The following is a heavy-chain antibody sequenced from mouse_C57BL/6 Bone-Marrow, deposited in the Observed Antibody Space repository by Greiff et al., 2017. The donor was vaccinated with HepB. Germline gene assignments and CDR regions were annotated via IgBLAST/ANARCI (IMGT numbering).Heavy chain of an antibody. V-gene: IGHV1-81*01. CDR3: ARLGPSCAY. D-gene: IGHD4-1*01. CDR2: IYPRSGNT. J-gene: IGHJ3*01. Sequence: QVQLQQSGAELARPGASVKLSCKASGYTFTSYGISWVKQRTGQGLEWIGEIYPRSGNTYYNEKFKGKATLTADKSSSTAYMELRSLTSEDSAVYFCARLGPSCAYWGQGTLVTVSA. CDR1: GYTFTSYG.